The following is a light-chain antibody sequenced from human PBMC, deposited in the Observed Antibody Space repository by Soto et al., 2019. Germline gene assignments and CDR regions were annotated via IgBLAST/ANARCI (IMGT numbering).Light chain of an antibody. Sequence: QSALTQPPSASGSPGQSVAISCTGTSSDVGGYNYVSWYQQHPGKAPKLMIYEANERPSGVPDRFSGSKSGNTASLTVSGLQAEDEADYYCSSYAGSSNVFGTGTKVTVL. CDR2: EAN. CDR1: SSDVGGYNY. J-gene: IGLJ1*01. V-gene: IGLV2-8*01. CDR3: SSYAGSSNV.